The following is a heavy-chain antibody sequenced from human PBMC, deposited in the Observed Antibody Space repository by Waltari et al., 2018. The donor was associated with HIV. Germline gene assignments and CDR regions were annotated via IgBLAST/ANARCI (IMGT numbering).Heavy chain of an antibody. D-gene: IGHD2-21*02. CDR2: IYYSGST. CDR1: GGSIGSYY. Sequence: QVKLQESGPGLVKPSETLSLTCNVSGGSIGSYYWSWIRQPPGKGLEWIGYIYYSGSTNNTPSLKSRVTISVDTSKTQFSLNLTSVTAADTAVYYCARGGVVTTYDYWGQGTLVTVSS. J-gene: IGHJ4*02. V-gene: IGHV4-59*01. CDR3: ARGGVVTTYDY.